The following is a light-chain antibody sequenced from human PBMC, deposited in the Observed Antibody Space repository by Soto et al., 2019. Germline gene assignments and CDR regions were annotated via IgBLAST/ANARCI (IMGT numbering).Light chain of an antibody. V-gene: IGKV3-15*01. CDR2: GAS. CDR1: QIVSSN. Sequence: VVTHSPATLAVSTGERATLSCRASQIVSSNLAWYQQKPGQAPRLLIYGASTRATGIPARFSGSGSGTEFTLTISSLQSEDFAVYYCQQYNNWPPITFGQGTRL. J-gene: IGKJ5*01. CDR3: QQYNNWPPIT.